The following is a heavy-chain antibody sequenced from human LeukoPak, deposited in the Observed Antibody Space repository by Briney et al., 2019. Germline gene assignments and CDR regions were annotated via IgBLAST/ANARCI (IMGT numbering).Heavy chain of an antibody. CDR2: INHSGST. V-gene: IGHV4-34*01. Sequence: PSETLSLTCAVYGGSFSGYYWSWIRQPPGKGLEWIGEINHSGSTNYNPSLKSRVTISVDTSKNQFSLKLSSVTAADTAVYYCARDGHYYDSSGYHHYYYYYMDVWGKGTTVTISS. J-gene: IGHJ6*03. CDR1: GGSFSGYY. D-gene: IGHD3-22*01. CDR3: ARDGHYYDSSGYHHYYYYYMDV.